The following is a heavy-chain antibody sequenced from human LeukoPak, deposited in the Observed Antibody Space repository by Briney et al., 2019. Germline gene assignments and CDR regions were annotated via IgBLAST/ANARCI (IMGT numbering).Heavy chain of an antibody. D-gene: IGHD5-24*01. J-gene: IGHJ6*03. Sequence: GGSLRLSCVALEFSFETYWMSWVRQAPGKGPEWVANINEDGSEKHYVGSVRGRFTISRDKADNSLHLQMNSLRPEDMAVYYCARGETMDVWGKGTTVTVSS. CDR2: INEDGSEK. CDR3: ARGETMDV. CDR1: EFSFETYW. V-gene: IGHV3-7*01.